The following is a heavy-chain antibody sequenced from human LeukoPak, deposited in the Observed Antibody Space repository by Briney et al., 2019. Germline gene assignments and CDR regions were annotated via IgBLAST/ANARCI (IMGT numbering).Heavy chain of an antibody. Sequence: GGSLRLSCAASGFTFSSYGMHWVRQAPGKGLEGVAVIWYDGSNKYYADSVKGRFTISRDNSKNTLYLQMNSLRAEDTAVYYCARDPRRVTTWYYYYYGTDVWGQGTTVTVSS. CDR1: GFTFSSYG. CDR3: ARDPRRVTTWYYYYYGTDV. D-gene: IGHD4-17*01. CDR2: IWYDGSNK. V-gene: IGHV3-33*01. J-gene: IGHJ6*02.